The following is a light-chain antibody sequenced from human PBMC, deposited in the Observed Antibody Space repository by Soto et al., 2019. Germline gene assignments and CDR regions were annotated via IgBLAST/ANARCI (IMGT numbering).Light chain of an antibody. CDR2: DAS. CDR1: QDINNY. CDR3: QRHNSAPPVT. J-gene: IGKJ3*01. Sequence: EIQMTQSPSSLSASVGDRVTITCRASQDINNYLAWYQQKPGQPPKLLIYDASTLQSGVPSRFSGSGSGTDFTLTISSLQPEDVATYYCQRHNSAPPVTFGPGTKV. V-gene: IGKV1-27*01.